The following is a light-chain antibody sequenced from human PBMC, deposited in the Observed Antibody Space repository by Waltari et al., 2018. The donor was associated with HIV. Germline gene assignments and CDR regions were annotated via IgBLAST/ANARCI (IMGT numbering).Light chain of an antibody. CDR2: SDH. Sequence: QSVLTQPPSASGSPGQRVTISCSGSSSNIGNNPTNWYQQLPGTAPKLLVYSDHQRPSGVPDRCSGSKSGTSASLAISGLQSEDEGDYYCASWDNNVAGRVFGGRTRLTVL. J-gene: IGLJ2*01. V-gene: IGLV1-44*01. CDR3: ASWDNNVAGRV. CDR1: SSNIGNNP.